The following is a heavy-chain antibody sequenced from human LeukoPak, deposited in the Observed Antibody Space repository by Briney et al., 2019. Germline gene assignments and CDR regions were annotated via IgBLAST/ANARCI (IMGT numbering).Heavy chain of an antibody. Sequence: GRTLRLSCAASGFTLRNYGMHWGCQAPGKGVERGTIIWYYATIKYYAHSVKGRFTVSTDNSNNTVFPQMNSLSAEDTAVYYCARDAAQTGTTVVHYWGQGTLVSVS. CDR1: GFTLRNYG. CDR3: ARDAAQTGTTVVHY. V-gene: IGHV3-33*01. J-gene: IGHJ4*02. CDR2: IWYYATIK. D-gene: IGHD1-1*01.